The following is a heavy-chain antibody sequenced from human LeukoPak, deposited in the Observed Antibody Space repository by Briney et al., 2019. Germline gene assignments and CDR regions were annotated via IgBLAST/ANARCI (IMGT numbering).Heavy chain of an antibody. J-gene: IGHJ4*02. CDR3: ARRDDYGGNS. CDR2: IYYSGST. CDR1: GGSISSYY. D-gene: IGHD4-23*01. Sequence: SETLSLTCTVSGGSISSYYWGWIRQPPGKGLEWIGSIYYSGSTYYNPSLKSRVTISVDTSKNQFSLKLSSVTAADTAVYYCARRDDYGGNSWGQGTLVTVSS. V-gene: IGHV4-39*01.